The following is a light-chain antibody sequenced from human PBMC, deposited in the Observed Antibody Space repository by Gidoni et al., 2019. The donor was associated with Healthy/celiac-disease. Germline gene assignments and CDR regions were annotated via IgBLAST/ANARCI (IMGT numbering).Light chain of an antibody. CDR3: QQRSSSLT. CDR2: DAS. J-gene: IGKJ4*01. CDR1: QIIGNY. V-gene: IGKV3-11*01. Sequence: EVVFTQSPATLSLSPGEGATLSCRASQIIGNYLGWYQQKPGQAPRILIYDASNRATGIPARFSGSGSGTDFTLTISSLEPEDFAVYYCQQRSSSLTFGGGTKVEIK.